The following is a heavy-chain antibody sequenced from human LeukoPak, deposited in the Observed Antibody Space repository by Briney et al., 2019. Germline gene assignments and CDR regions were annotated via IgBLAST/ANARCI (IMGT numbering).Heavy chain of an antibody. Sequence: PSETLSLTCTVSGGSISSYYWSWIRQPAGKGLEWIGRIYTSGSTNYNPSLKSRVTISVDKSKNQFSLKLSSVTAADTAVYYCARDHSHLWFDPWGQGTLVTVSS. CDR1: GGSISSYY. CDR3: ARDHSHLWFDP. CDR2: IYTSGST. V-gene: IGHV4-4*07. D-gene: IGHD4-11*01. J-gene: IGHJ5*02.